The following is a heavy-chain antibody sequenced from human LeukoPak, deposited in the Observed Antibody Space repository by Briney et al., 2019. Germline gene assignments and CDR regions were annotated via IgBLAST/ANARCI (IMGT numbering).Heavy chain of an antibody. CDR2: ISSSSSYI. D-gene: IGHD2/OR15-2a*01. CDR1: GFTFSSYS. V-gene: IGHV3-21*04. Sequence: GGSLRLSCAASGFTFSSYSINWVRQAPGKGLEWVSSISSSSSYIYYADSVRGRFTISRDNAKNTLYLQVSSLRADDTAIYYCARDFYQRGDWGQGTLVTVSS. CDR3: ARDFYQRGD. J-gene: IGHJ4*02.